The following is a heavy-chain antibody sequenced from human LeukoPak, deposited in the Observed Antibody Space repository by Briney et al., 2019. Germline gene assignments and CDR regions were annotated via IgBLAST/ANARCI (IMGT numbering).Heavy chain of an antibody. CDR1: GYSFTTFG. CDR2: ITGYNANT. V-gene: IGHV1-18*01. Sequence: ASVKVSCKTSGYSFTTFGISWVRQAPGQGLEWMGWITGYNANTNYAQKFQGRVTMTIDTSTTTVFMELRSLESDDTAVYYCARDKVLSDAFDIWGQGTMVTVSS. CDR3: ARDKVLSDAFDI. J-gene: IGHJ3*02.